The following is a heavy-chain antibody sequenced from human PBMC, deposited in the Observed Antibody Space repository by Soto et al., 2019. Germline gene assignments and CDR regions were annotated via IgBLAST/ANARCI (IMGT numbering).Heavy chain of an antibody. CDR2: ISSEGDST. Sequence: QVQLVDSGGAVVQPGGSLRLSFAVSQFTSSTNPMHWVRQAPGKGLEWVAGISSEGDSTYYADSVKGRLTISRDNSKKTLFLQMISLRTDDTALYYCAREGGSSGRCGYFDFRGQGTLVTVSS. CDR1: QFTSSTNP. CDR3: AREGGSSGRCGYFDF. V-gene: IGHV3-30-3*01. J-gene: IGHJ4*02. D-gene: IGHD3-22*01.